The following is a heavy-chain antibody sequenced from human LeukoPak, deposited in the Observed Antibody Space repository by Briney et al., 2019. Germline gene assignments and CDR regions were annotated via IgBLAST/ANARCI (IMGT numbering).Heavy chain of an antibody. D-gene: IGHD6-19*01. V-gene: IGHV3-9*01. CDR1: GFTFSSYG. CDR2: ISWNSGSI. Sequence: PGRSLRLSCAASGFTFSSYGMHWVRQAPGKGLEWVSGISWNSGSIGYADSVKGRFTISRDNAKNSLYLQMNSLRAEDTALYYCAKDTGPGAAGTGFYYYYGMDVWGQGTTVTVSS. CDR3: AKDTGPGAAGTGFYYYYGMDV. J-gene: IGHJ6*02.